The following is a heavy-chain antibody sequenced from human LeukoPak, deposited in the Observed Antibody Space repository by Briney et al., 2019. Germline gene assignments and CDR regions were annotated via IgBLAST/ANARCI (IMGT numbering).Heavy chain of an antibody. CDR2: IRSNSDGGTI. Sequence: GGSLRLSCATSGFTFSNAWMNWVRQAPGKGLEWVGRIRSNSDGGTIDYAAPVKGRFTLSRDDSKTTPYLQMNSLQTEDTAVYYCATDFYDSTWGQGTLVTVSS. CDR3: ATDFYDST. J-gene: IGHJ5*02. V-gene: IGHV3-15*07. CDR1: GFTFSNAW. D-gene: IGHD3-22*01.